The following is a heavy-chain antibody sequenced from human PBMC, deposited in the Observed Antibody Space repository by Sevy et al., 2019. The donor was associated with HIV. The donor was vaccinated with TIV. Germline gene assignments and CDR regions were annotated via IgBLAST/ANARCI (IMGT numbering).Heavy chain of an antibody. CDR3: TTESRYYYDSSGYYPYFQH. D-gene: IGHD3-22*01. J-gene: IGHJ1*01. Sequence: GGSLRLSCAASGFTFSNAWMSWVRQAPGKGLEWVGRIKSKTDCGTTDYAAPVKGRFTISRDDSKNTLYLQMNSLKTEDTAVYYCTTESRYYYDSSGYYPYFQHWGQGTLVTVSS. CDR1: GFTFSNAW. CDR2: IKSKTDCGTT. V-gene: IGHV3-15*01.